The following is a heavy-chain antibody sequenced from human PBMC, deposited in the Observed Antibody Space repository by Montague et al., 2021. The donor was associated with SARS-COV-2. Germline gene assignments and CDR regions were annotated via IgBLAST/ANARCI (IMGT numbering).Heavy chain of an antibody. V-gene: IGHV6-1*01. CDR3: ARDSELGNEAPDI. CDR2: TFYRSTFYH. Sequence: CAISGDSVSSRTAAWYWIRQSPSRGLEWLGRTFYRSTFYHDYAPSAKSRIIINADTSKNQFSLQLSSVAPDDTAVYYCARDSELGNEAPDIWGRGTMVTVSS. CDR1: GDSVSSRTAA. D-gene: IGHD7-27*01. J-gene: IGHJ3*02.